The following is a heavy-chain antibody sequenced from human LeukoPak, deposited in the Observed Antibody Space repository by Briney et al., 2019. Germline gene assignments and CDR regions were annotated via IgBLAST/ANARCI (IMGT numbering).Heavy chain of an antibody. V-gene: IGHV3-74*01. D-gene: IGHD4-17*01. CDR1: GFDLSDFC. J-gene: IGHJ5*01. CDR2: INSDGSST. CDR3: ARPHVGTVSNWFDS. Sequence: GGSLRLSCAASGFDLSDFCVHWVRQAPGKGLAWVARINSDGSSTSYADSVEGRFTISRDNAKNTLYPQMNSLRVEDTAVYYCARPHVGTVSNWFDSWGQGTLVTVSS.